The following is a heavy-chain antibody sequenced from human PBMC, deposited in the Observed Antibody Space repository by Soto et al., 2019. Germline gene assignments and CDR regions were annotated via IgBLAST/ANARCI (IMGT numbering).Heavy chain of an antibody. CDR1: GFSFSSYS. J-gene: IGHJ4*02. Sequence: GGSLRLSCAASGFSFSSYSMNCVRQAPGKGLEWVSYISSSSSTIYYADSVKGRFTISRDNAKNSLYLQMNSLRAEDTAVYYCAKNTDTTMVWVVGTGFDYWGQGTLVTVSS. CDR3: AKNTDTTMVWVVGTGFDY. CDR2: ISSSSSTI. V-gene: IGHV3-48*01. D-gene: IGHD5-18*01.